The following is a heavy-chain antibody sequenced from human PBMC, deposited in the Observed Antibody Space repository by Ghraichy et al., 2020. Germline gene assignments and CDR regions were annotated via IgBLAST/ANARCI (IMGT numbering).Heavy chain of an antibody. D-gene: IGHD6-19*01. J-gene: IGHJ4*02. Sequence: GGSLRLSCAASGFTFSSYGMHWVRQAPGKGLEWVAFIRYDGSNKYYADSVKGRFTISRDNSKNTLYLHINSLRAEDTAVYYCAKKAYSSDWYEGDFYYWGQGTLVTVSS. CDR2: IRYDGSNK. CDR1: GFTFSSYG. V-gene: IGHV3-30*02. CDR3: AKKAYSSDWYEGDFYY.